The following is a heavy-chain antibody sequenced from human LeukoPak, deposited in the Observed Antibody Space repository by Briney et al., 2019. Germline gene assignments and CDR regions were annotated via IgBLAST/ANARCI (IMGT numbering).Heavy chain of an antibody. V-gene: IGHV3-23*01. CDR1: GFTFSSYT. D-gene: IGHD2-15*01. CDR2: IDHTGDRT. J-gene: IGHJ5*02. CDR3: AKAGSISWYDH. Sequence: QPGGSLRLSCAASGFTFSSYTMAWVRQAPGKGLEWISDIDHTGDRTYYRDSVKGQFTISRDNSKNTLYLQMNSLRVEDTATYYCAKAGSISWYDHWGQGTLVTVS.